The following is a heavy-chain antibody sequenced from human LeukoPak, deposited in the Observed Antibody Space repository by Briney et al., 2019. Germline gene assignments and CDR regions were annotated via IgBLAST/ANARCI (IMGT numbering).Heavy chain of an antibody. D-gene: IGHD2-2*01. V-gene: IGHV3-21*01. CDR1: GFTFSSYS. Sequence: GGSLRLSCAASGFTFSSYSMNWVRQAPGKGLEWVSSISSSSSYIYYADSVKGRFTISRDYAKNSLYLQMNSLRAEDTAVYYCARGYCSSTSCPNGMDVWGQGTTVTVSS. CDR2: ISSSSSYI. CDR3: ARGYCSSTSCPNGMDV. J-gene: IGHJ6*02.